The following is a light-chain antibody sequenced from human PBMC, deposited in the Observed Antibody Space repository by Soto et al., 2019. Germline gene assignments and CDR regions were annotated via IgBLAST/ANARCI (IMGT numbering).Light chain of an antibody. Sequence: DIKMTQSPSTLSASVGDRVTITCRASQSISNFLAWYQRRPGKAPKLLIYRAPGLERGVPSRFIGGGSGTEFTLTISSLQPDDFATYFCQHFYTYPITFGGGTKVEIK. CDR2: RAP. CDR3: QHFYTYPIT. CDR1: QSISNF. V-gene: IGKV1-5*03. J-gene: IGKJ4*01.